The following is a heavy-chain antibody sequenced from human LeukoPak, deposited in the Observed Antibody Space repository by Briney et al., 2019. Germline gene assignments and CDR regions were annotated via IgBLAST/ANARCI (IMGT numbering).Heavy chain of an antibody. J-gene: IGHJ4*02. CDR3: ARRGSGSKIDY. V-gene: IGHV4-59*01. D-gene: IGHD3-10*01. Sequence: SETLSLTCTISGGSISGYYWSWIRQPPGKGLEWIGYIYSSATTNYNPSLKSRVTISLDTSKNQFSLKLNSVTAADTAVYYCARRGSGSKIDYWGQGTLLTVSS. CDR2: IYSSATT. CDR1: GGSISGYY.